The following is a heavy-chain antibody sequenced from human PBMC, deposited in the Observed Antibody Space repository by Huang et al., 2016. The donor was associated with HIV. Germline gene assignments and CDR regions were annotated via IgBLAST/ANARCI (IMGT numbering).Heavy chain of an antibody. Sequence: QVQLVQSGSELKKPGASVKVSCKASGYTFTIYAMNWVRQAPGQGLEWSVCITTNTGNPTSAQGFTGWFVFSLDTSVSTAYLQISSLKAEDTAVYYCASSPREVFGVFDYWGQGTLVTVSS. J-gene: IGHJ4*02. D-gene: IGHD3-3*01. CDR3: ASSPREVFGVFDY. CDR2: ITTNTGNP. CDR1: GYTFTIYA. V-gene: IGHV7-4-1*02.